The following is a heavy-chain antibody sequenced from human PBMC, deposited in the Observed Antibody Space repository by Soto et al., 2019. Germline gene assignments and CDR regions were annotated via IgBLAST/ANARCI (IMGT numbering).Heavy chain of an antibody. CDR1: GFIFSDYA. Sequence: PGGSLRLSCAGSGFIFSDYAMNWVRQAPGKGLEWVSSIHATSSHIYYADSVKGRFTISRDNAKNSLYLQMNSLRVEDAAVYYCARGYYDRSGYFFESWGQGALVTVS. CDR2: IHATSSHI. CDR3: ARGYYDRSGYFFES. J-gene: IGHJ4*02. D-gene: IGHD3-22*01. V-gene: IGHV3-21*01.